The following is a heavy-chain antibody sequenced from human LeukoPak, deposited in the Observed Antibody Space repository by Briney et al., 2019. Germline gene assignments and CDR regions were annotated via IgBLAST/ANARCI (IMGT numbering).Heavy chain of an antibody. CDR2: IYHSGST. Sequence: SETLSLTCAVSGGSISSSNWWSWVRQPPGKGLEWIGEIYHSGSTNYNPSLKSRVTISVDKSKNQFSLKLSSVTAADTAVYYCARSNSSGPSRDYYYYYMDVWGKGTTVTVSS. CDR1: GGSISSSNW. V-gene: IGHV4-4*02. D-gene: IGHD6-19*01. CDR3: ARSNSSGPSRDYYYYYMDV. J-gene: IGHJ6*03.